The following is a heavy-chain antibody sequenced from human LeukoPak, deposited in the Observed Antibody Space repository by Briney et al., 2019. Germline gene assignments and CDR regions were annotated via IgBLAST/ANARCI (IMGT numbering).Heavy chain of an antibody. J-gene: IGHJ4*02. CDR1: GGSTTDYF. D-gene: IGHD5-24*01. CDR3: AREVSARDGSLGRPFDY. Sequence: KPSETLSLACTVSGGSTTDYFWSWIRQPAGKGLEWIGRIDSSGSTNYNASLKSRVTMSVDTSKNQFSLKLSSVTAADTAVYYCAREVSARDGSLGRPFDYWGQGTLVTVSS. CDR2: IDSSGST. V-gene: IGHV4-4*07.